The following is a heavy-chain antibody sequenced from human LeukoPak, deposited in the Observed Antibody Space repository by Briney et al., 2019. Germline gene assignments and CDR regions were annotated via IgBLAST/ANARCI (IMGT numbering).Heavy chain of an antibody. Sequence: SETLSLTCTVSGGSITSSSHYWGWIRQPPGQGLQWIGLIYYDGSAYYNLSLKSRLTISIDTSKSQFSLQLSSVTAADTAVYYCARDLHYYDSSGYGYYYYYMDVWGKGTTVTISS. V-gene: IGHV4-39*07. D-gene: IGHD3-22*01. CDR2: IYYDGSA. CDR1: GGSITSSSHY. CDR3: ARDLHYYDSSGYGYYYYYMDV. J-gene: IGHJ6*03.